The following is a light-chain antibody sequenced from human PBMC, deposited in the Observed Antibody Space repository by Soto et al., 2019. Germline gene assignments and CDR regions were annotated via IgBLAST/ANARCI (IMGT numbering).Light chain of an antibody. Sequence: QSVLTQPASVSGSPGQSIAISCTGSSSDVGIYNYVSWYQQHPGKVPKLIIYEVTNRPSGVSNRFSGSKSGNTASLTISGLQAEAEAAYYCSSYTTSSTRVFGTGTQITAL. CDR2: EVT. CDR1: SSDVGIYNY. J-gene: IGLJ1*01. CDR3: SSYTTSSTRV. V-gene: IGLV2-14*01.